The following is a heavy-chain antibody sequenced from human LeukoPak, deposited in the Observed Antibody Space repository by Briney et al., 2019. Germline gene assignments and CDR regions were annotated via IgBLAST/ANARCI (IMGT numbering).Heavy chain of an antibody. CDR3: ARDGDIVVVPAAILPYYYYYGMDG. D-gene: IGHD2-2*01. CDR1: GYTFTSYG. J-gene: IGHJ6*02. CDR2: ISAYNGNT. Sequence: GASVKVSCKASGYTFTSYGISWVRQAPGQGLEWMGWISAYNGNTNYAQRLQGRVTMTTDTSTSTAYMGLRSLRSDDTAVYYCARDGDIVVVPAAILPYYYYYGMDGWGQGTTVTVSS. V-gene: IGHV1-18*01.